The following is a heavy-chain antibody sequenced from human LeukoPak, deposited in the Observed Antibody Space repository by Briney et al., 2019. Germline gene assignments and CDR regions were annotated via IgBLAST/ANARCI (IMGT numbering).Heavy chain of an antibody. J-gene: IGHJ5*02. D-gene: IGHD2-2*01. V-gene: IGHV1-69*13. CDR3: ARGKDCSSTSCYSEVNNWFDP. CDR1: GGTFSSYA. Sequence: SVKVSCKASGGTFSSYAISWVRQAPGQGLEWMGGIIPIFGTANYAQKFQGRVTITADESTSTAYMELSSLRSEDTAVSYCARGKDCSSTSCYSEVNNWFDPWGQGTLVTVSS. CDR2: IIPIFGTA.